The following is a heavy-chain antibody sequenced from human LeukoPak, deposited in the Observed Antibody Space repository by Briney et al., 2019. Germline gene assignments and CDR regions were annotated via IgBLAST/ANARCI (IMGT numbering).Heavy chain of an antibody. V-gene: IGHV3-7*05. J-gene: IGHJ4*02. D-gene: IGHD6-19*01. CDR3: ARSRAVAGRGCYFDY. CDR1: GFTFSSYW. CDR2: IKQDGSEK. Sequence: GGSLRLSCAASGFTFSSYWMSWVRQAPGKGLGWVANIKQDGSEKYYVDSVKGRFTISRDNAENSLYLQMNSLRAEDTAVYYCARSRAVAGRGCYFDYWGQGTLVTVSS.